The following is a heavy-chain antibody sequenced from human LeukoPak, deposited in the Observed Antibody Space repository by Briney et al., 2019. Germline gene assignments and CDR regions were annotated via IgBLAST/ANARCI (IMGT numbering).Heavy chain of an antibody. V-gene: IGHV3-7*01. CDR1: GFTFSSYW. CDR2: IKQDGSEK. D-gene: IGHD6-6*01. CDR3: ARYDRIAARRLDAFDI. J-gene: IGHJ3*02. Sequence: QPGGSLRLSCAASGFTFSSYWMSWVRQAPGKGLEWVANIKQDGSEKYYVDSVKGRFTISRDNAKNSLYLQMNSLRAEDTAVYYCARYDRIAARRLDAFDIWGQGTMVTVSS.